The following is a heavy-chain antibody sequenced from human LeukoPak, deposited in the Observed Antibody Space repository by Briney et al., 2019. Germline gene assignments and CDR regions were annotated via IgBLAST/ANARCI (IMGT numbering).Heavy chain of an antibody. D-gene: IGHD4-17*01. CDR2: IYYSGST. CDR3: ARGNGDYVEYFQH. CDR1: GGSISSYY. Sequence: SETLSLTCTVSGGSISSYYWTWIRQPPGKGLEWIGYIYYSGSTNYNPSLKSRVTISVDTSKNQSSLKLTSVTAADTAVYYCARGNGDYVEYFQHWGQGTLVTVSS. V-gene: IGHV4-59*01. J-gene: IGHJ1*01.